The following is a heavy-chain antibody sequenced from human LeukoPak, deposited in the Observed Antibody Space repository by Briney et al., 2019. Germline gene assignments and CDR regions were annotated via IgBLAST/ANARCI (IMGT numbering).Heavy chain of an antibody. J-gene: IGHJ4*02. CDR1: GDTFTSYD. D-gene: IGHD2-2*01. V-gene: IGHV1-8*01. Sequence: ASVRVSCKASGDTFTSYDINWVRQAPGQGREWRGWRNPHSGNTAYAQKFQARVTMTRPPSISTAYMELSSLRSEHTAVYYCARWGQYCSSTSCNYRDYWGQGTLVTVSS. CDR3: ARWGQYCSSTSCNYRDY. CDR2: RNPHSGNT.